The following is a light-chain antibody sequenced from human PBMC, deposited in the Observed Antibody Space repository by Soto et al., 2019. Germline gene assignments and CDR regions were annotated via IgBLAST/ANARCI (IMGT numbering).Light chain of an antibody. CDR3: CSYAGSYTF. CDR1: SSDVGGYNY. Sequence: QSALTQPRSVPGSPGQSVTISCTGTSSDVGGYNYVSWYQQHPGKAPKLMIYDVSKRPSGVPDRFSGSKSGNTASLTISGLQAEDEADYYCCSYAGSYTFFGTGTKLTVL. J-gene: IGLJ1*01. CDR2: DVS. V-gene: IGLV2-11*01.